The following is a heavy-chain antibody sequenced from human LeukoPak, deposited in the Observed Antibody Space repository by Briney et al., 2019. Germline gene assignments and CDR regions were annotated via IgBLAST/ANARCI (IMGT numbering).Heavy chain of an antibody. J-gene: IGHJ3*02. Sequence: GGSLRLSCAASGLTFSGCAMHWVRQASGKGLEWVGRVRSKDNSNASAYAASVKGGSTTSSDDSKNTAYLQMNSLKTEDTAVNYCTTPPQGYNNNYAFDIWGQGTMVTVSS. CDR1: GLTFSGCA. CDR3: TTPPQGYNNNYAFDI. D-gene: IGHD5-24*01. CDR2: VRSKDNSNAS. V-gene: IGHV3-73*01.